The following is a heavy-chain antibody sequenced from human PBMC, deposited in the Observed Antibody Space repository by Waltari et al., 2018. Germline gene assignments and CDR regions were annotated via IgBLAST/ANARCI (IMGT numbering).Heavy chain of an antibody. Sequence: QVQLVQSGAEVKKPGASVKVSCKASGYSFTGYYIHWLRQVPGQGLEYMGGINPRTGSTNYARNFQGRVMMTREMSVTTVYMDMNRLRFGDTAGYFCARGPRGYLDSWGQGTLVTVSS. CDR3: ARGPRGYLDS. J-gene: IGHJ4*02. CDR1: GYSFTGYY. CDR2: INPRTGST. V-gene: IGHV1-2*02.